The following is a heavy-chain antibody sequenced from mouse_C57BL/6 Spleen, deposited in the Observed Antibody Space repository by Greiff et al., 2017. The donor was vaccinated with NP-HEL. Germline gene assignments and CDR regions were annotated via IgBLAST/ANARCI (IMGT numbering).Heavy chain of an antibody. Sequence: VQLQQSGPGLVKPSQSLSLTCSVTGYSITSGYYWNWIRQFPGNKLEWMGYISYDGSNNYNPSLKNRISITRDTSKNQFFLKLNSVTTEDTATYYCAIMTYWYFDVWGTGTTVTVSS. V-gene: IGHV3-6*01. CDR3: AIMTYWYFDV. CDR2: ISYDGSN. J-gene: IGHJ1*03. D-gene: IGHD2-3*01. CDR1: GYSITSGYY.